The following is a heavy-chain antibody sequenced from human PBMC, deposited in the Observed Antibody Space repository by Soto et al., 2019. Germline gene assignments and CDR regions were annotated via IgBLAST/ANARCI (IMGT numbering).Heavy chain of an antibody. CDR1: GFTVSSNY. D-gene: IGHD6-6*01. CDR3: ARDVVAARRAGVDY. CDR2: IHSGGST. V-gene: IGHV3-66*01. J-gene: IGHJ4*02. Sequence: EVQLVESGGGLVQPGGSLRLSCAASGFTVSSNYMTWVRQAPGKGLEWVSVIHSGGSTYYADSVKGRFTISRDNSENTLYLRMNSLRVEDTAVYFCARDVVAARRAGVDYWGQGTLVTVSS.